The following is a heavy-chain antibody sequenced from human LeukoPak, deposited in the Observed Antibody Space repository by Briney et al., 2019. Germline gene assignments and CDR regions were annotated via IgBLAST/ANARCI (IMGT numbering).Heavy chain of an antibody. J-gene: IGHJ6*04. D-gene: IGHD3-10*01. V-gene: IGHV1-3*01. CDR1: GYTFTSYA. CDR2: INAGNGIT. CDR3: ARDLLRYYYGSGSYYNYGMDV. Sequence: GASVKVSCKASGYTFTSYAMHWVRQAPGQRLEWVGWINAGNGITKYSQKFQGRVTITRDTSASTAYMELSSLRSEDTAVYYCARDLLRYYYGSGSYYNYGMDVWGKGTTVTVSS.